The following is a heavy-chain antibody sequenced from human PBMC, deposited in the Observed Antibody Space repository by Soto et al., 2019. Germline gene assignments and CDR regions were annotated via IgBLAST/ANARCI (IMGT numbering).Heavy chain of an antibody. CDR3: ARGLRWTRSFDF. D-gene: IGHD1-1*01. CDR2: IYYTGTT. Sequence: QLQLQESGPGLVKPSETLSLICSVSGGYISSTSYYWGWIRHSPGTALEWMASIYYTGTTYYNPSLKGRVAISVATSKTQVSLKVNSVTAADTAVYYCARGLRWTRSFDFWGQGTLVTVSS. V-gene: IGHV4-39*01. CDR1: GGYISSTSYY. J-gene: IGHJ4*02.